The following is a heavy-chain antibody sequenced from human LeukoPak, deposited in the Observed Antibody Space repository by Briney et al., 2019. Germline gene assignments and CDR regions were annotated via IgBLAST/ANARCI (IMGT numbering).Heavy chain of an antibody. V-gene: IGHV3-23*01. D-gene: IGHD6-13*01. J-gene: IGHJ4*02. CDR1: GFTFSTYA. Sequence: GGSLRLSCAASGFTFSTYAMTWVRQAPGKGLEWVSTITNTGSNTYYADSVKGRSTISRDNSKNTLYLQINSLRVEDTAIYYCAKAPMEDSWYIHFDFWGQGTLVTVSS. CDR2: ITNTGSNT. CDR3: AKAPMEDSWYIHFDF.